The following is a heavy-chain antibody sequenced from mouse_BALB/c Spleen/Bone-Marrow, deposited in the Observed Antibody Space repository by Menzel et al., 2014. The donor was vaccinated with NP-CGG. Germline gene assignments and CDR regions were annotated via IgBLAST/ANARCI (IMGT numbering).Heavy chain of an antibody. CDR2: IAPGSVST. V-gene: IGHV1S41*01. CDR3: ARGDNSGY. CDR1: GYTFTSYW. Sequence: DLVKPGASVKLSCKASGYTFTSYWINWIKQRPGQGLEWIGRIAPGSVSTYYNEMFKGKATLTVDTSSSTAYLQSSSLSSEDSAVYFCARGDNSGYWGQGTTLTVSS. J-gene: IGHJ2*01.